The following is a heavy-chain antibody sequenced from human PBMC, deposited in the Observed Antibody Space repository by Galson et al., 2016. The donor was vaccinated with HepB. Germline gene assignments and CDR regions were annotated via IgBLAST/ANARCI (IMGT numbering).Heavy chain of an antibody. Sequence: SLRLSCAASGFTFSTYAMSWVRQAPGKGLEWVSLISGSGSSTFYADSVKGRFTISRDNSKNTLYLQMNSLRAEDTAVYYCTTEGGYGTAMHWFDSWGQGTLVTVPS. CDR3: TTEGGYGTAMHWFDS. D-gene: IGHD1-1*01. CDR1: GFTFSTYA. V-gene: IGHV3-23*01. J-gene: IGHJ5*01. CDR2: ISGSGSST.